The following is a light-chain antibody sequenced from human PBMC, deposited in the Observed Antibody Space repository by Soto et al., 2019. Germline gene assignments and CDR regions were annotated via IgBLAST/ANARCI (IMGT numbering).Light chain of an antibody. J-gene: IGKJ5*01. CDR1: QSISTK. V-gene: IGKV3-15*01. Sequence: EIVMTQSPATLSVSPGERATLSCRASQSISTKVGWYQQRPGQAPRLLIYGASTRGAGVPTRFSGSGSGTDFTLTSSSQKSEDFAVYYCHHYNISPSITFGQGTRLEIK. CDR3: HHYNISPSIT. CDR2: GAS.